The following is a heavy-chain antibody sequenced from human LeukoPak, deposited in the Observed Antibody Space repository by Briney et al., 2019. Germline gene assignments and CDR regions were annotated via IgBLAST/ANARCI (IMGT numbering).Heavy chain of an antibody. D-gene: IGHD5-12*01. Sequence: GGSLRLSCAASGFTFSGYSINWVRQAPRKGLEWVSVIWPNGATTFYADSVKGRFTISRDNAQNTVYLQMNSLRAEDTAIYYCAKDQRPDTGCDIDSWGQGTLVTVSS. V-gene: IGHV3-23*01. CDR1: GFTFSGYS. J-gene: IGHJ4*02. CDR2: IWPNGATT. CDR3: AKDQRPDTGCDIDS.